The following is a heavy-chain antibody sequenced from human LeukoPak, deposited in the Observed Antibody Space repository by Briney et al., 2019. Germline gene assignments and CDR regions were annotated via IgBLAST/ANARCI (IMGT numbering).Heavy chain of an antibody. CDR2: IWFDGSNR. V-gene: IGHV3-33*01. CDR1: GFTFTNYG. J-gene: IGHJ2*01. D-gene: IGHD3-16*01. Sequence: PGRSLRLSCVASGFTFTNYGLHWVRQAPGKGLEWLAVIWFDGSNRYYADSVEGRFTISRDNAKNTLYLQMNSLRVEDTAVYYCAREYYDYVYRYFDLWGRGTLVTVSS. CDR3: AREYYDYVYRYFDL.